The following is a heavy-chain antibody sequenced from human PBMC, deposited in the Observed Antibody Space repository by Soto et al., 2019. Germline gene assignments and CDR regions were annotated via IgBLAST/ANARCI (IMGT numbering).Heavy chain of an antibody. J-gene: IGHJ4*02. V-gene: IGHV3-33*06. Sequence: GGSLRLSCAASGFTFSSYGMHWVRQAPGKGLEWVAVIWYDGSNKYYADSVKGRFTISRDNSKNTLYLQMNSLRAEDTAVYYCAKSDYGDYQHFDYWGQGTLVNVSS. CDR1: GFTFSSYG. CDR3: AKSDYGDYQHFDY. CDR2: IWYDGSNK. D-gene: IGHD4-17*01.